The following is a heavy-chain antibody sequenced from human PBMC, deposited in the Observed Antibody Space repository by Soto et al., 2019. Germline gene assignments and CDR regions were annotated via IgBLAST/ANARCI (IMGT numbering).Heavy chain of an antibody. CDR2: ITPFNGNT. V-gene: IGHV1-45*02. CDR3: ASYGDYLGGMDV. J-gene: IGHJ6*02. CDR1: GYTFTYRY. D-gene: IGHD4-17*01. Sequence: QMQLVQSGAAVKKTGSSVKVSCKASGYTFTYRYLHWVRHAPGQALEWMGWITPFNGNTNYAQKFQDRVTITRDRSMSTAYMELSSLRSEDTAMYYCASYGDYLGGMDVWGQGTTVTVSS.